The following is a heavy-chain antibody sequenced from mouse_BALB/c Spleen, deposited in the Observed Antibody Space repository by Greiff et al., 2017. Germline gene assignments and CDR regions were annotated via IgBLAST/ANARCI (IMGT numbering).Heavy chain of an antibody. D-gene: IGHD1-1*01. Sequence: EVQRVESGGGLVKPGGSLKLSCAASGFTFSSYAMSWVRQTPEKRLEWVASISSGGSTYYPDSVKGRFTISRDNARNILYLQMSSLRSEDTAMYYCAREGIYYYGSSYAMDYWGQGTSVTVSS. CDR1: GFTFSSYA. J-gene: IGHJ4*01. CDR2: ISSGGST. CDR3: AREGIYYYGSSYAMDY. V-gene: IGHV5-6-5*01.